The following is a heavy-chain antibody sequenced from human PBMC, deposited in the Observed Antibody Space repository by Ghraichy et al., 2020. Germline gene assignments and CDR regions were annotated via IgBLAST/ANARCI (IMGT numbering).Heavy chain of an antibody. CDR2: INSDGSST. Sequence: GGSLRLSCAASGFTFSSQWMHWVRQAPGKGLEWVSRINSDGSSTSYADSVKGRFTIFRDNAKNMLWLQMNSLRVEDTAVYYCTRDPVSNGYYFLGWFDPWGQGTLVTVSS. V-gene: IGHV3-74*01. D-gene: IGHD3-22*01. J-gene: IGHJ5*02. CDR3: TRDPVSNGYYFLGWFDP. CDR1: GFTFSSQW.